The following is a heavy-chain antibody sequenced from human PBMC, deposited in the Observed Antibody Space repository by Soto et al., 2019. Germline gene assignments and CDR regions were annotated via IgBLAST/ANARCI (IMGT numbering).Heavy chain of an antibody. CDR2: IWYDGSNK. CDR3: ARDRIPYHDFWPFSYYYGMDV. V-gene: IGHV3-33*01. CDR1: GGTFSSYG. Sequence: GGSLRLSCAASGGTFSSYGMHWGRQAPGKGLEWVAVIWYDGSNKYYADSLKGRCTISRDNSKKTLYLQMNSLRAEDTAAYYSARDRIPYHDFWPFSYYYGMDVWGQGTTVTVSS. J-gene: IGHJ6*02. D-gene: IGHD3-3*01.